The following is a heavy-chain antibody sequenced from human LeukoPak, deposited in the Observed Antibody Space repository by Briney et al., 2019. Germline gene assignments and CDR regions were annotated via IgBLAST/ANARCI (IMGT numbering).Heavy chain of an antibody. J-gene: IGHJ4*02. CDR3: ARVSYYYDSSGPFYYFDY. V-gene: IGHV4-59*01. CDR2: IYYSGST. CDR1: GGSISSYH. D-gene: IGHD3-22*01. Sequence: SETLSLTCTVSGGSISSYHWSWIRQPPGKGLEWIGYIYYSGSTNYNPSLKSRVTISVDTSKNQFSLKLSSVTAADTAVYYCARVSYYYDSSGPFYYFDYWGQGTLVTVSS.